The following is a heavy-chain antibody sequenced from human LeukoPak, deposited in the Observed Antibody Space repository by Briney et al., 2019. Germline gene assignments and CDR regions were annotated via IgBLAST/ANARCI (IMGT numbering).Heavy chain of an antibody. CDR2: ISHDGSRE. CDR3: ARDPGFGELLSGFDY. V-gene: IGHV3-30-3*01. Sequence: PGGSLRLSCAASGFTFGSYAMHWVRQAPGKGLEWVAVISHDGSREYYVDSVKGRFTISRDNSKNTLYLQMNSLRAEDTAVYYCARDPGFGELLSGFDYWGQGTLVTVSS. D-gene: IGHD3-10*01. CDR1: GFTFGSYA. J-gene: IGHJ4*02.